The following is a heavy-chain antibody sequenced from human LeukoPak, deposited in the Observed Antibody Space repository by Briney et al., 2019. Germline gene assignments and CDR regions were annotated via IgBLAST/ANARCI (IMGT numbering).Heavy chain of an antibody. CDR3: ARVSDTYDYFFDY. D-gene: IGHD5-12*01. V-gene: IGHV3-21*01. Sequence: GGSLRLSCAASGFAFSSYSMNWVRQAPGKGLEWVSSVSRRSSFIFYADSVQGRFTVSRDDAKYSLFLQMNSLRAEDTAVYYCARVSDTYDYFFDYWGQGTLVTISS. CDR2: VSRRSSFI. J-gene: IGHJ4*02. CDR1: GFAFSSYS.